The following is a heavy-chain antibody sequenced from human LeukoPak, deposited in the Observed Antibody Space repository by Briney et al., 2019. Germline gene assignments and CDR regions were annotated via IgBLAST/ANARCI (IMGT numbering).Heavy chain of an antibody. D-gene: IGHD5-18*01. CDR2: VHYSGST. V-gene: IGHV4-59*01. CDR3: ARGYSYGNDAFDI. J-gene: IGHJ3*02. CDR1: GGSISSYY. Sequence: PSETLSLTCTVSGGSISSYYWSWIRQPPGKGLEWIGYVHYSGSTNYNPSLKSRVTISVDTSKNQFSLKLSSVTTADTAVYYCARGYSYGNDAFDIWGQGTMVTVSS.